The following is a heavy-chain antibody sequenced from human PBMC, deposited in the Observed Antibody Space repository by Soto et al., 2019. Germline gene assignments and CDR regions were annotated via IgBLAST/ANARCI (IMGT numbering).Heavy chain of an antibody. CDR1: GFAFSSYW. CDR2: IKQDGSET. Sequence: HPGGSLRLSCAASGFAFSSYWMSWVRQAPGKGLEWVANIKQDGSETYYMDSVKGRFTISRDNAKNSLYLHMNSLRADDTAVYYCARSNFHDDSGYYPREYYFDYWGQGTLVTVSS. CDR3: ARSNFHDDSGYYPREYYFDY. D-gene: IGHD3-22*01. J-gene: IGHJ4*02. V-gene: IGHV3-7*01.